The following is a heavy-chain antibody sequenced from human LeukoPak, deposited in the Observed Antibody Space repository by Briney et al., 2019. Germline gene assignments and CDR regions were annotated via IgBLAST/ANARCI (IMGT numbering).Heavy chain of an antibody. CDR1: GGSISSSSYY. D-gene: IGHD3-10*01. V-gene: IGHV4-39*07. CDR3: ARDTNGHGSGSSLFDY. Sequence: PSETLSLTCTVSGGSISSSSYYWGWIRQPPGKGLEWIGSIYYSGSTYYNPSLKSRVTISVDTSKNQFSLKLSSVTAADTAVYYCARDTNGHGSGSSLFDYWGQGTLVTVSS. J-gene: IGHJ4*02. CDR2: IYYSGST.